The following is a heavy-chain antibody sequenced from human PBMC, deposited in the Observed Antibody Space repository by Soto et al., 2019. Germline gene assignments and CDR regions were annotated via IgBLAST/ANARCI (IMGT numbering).Heavy chain of an antibody. V-gene: IGHV4-59*01. CDR3: ARGRAGYCSSTSWKNCYSPNDAFDI. CDR1: GGSISSYY. Sequence: SETLSLTCTVSGGSISSYYWSWIRQPPGKGLEWIGYIYYSGSTNYNPPLKSRVTISVDTSKNQFSLKLSSVTAADTAVYYCARGRAGYCSSTSWKNCYSPNDAFDIWGQGTMVTVSS. D-gene: IGHD2-2*01. J-gene: IGHJ3*02. CDR2: IYYSGST.